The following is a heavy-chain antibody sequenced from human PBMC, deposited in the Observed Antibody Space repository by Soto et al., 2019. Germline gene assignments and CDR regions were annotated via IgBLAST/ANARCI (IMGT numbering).Heavy chain of an antibody. D-gene: IGHD1-1*01. V-gene: IGHV1-18*01. Sequence: QVYLVQSGAEVKKPGASVKVSCKGSGYGFTTYGITWVRQAPGQGLEWMAWMSAHNGNTNYAPKLQGRVTVTRDTSTSTAYMELRSLRSDDTAVYYCARGRYGDYWGQGALDTVSS. CDR2: MSAHNGNT. CDR3: ARGRYGDY. J-gene: IGHJ4*02. CDR1: GYGFTTYG.